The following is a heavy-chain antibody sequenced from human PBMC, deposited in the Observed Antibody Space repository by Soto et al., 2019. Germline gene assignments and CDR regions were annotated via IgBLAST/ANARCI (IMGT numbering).Heavy chain of an antibody. Sequence: VASVKVSCKASGYTFTSYDINWVRQATGQGLEWMGWMNPNSGNTGYAQKFQGRVTMTRNTSISTAYMELSSLRSEDTAVYYCASQKGTTYYYYGMDVWGQGTTVTVSS. V-gene: IGHV1-8*01. CDR2: MNPNSGNT. D-gene: IGHD1-7*01. CDR3: ASQKGTTYYYYGMDV. CDR1: GYTFTSYD. J-gene: IGHJ6*02.